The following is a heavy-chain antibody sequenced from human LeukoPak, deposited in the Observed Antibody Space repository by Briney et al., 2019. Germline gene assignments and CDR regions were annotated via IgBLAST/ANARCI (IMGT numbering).Heavy chain of an antibody. CDR1: GFTFSSYD. J-gene: IGHJ3*02. V-gene: IGHV3-13*04. CDR2: IGTAGVT. Sequence: GGSLRLSCAASGFTFSSYDFHWVRQPTGKGLEWVSAIGTAGVTYYPGSVKGRFTMSRENAKNSLYLQMNSLRAGDTAVYYCARLREAAFDMWGQGTTVTVFS. D-gene: IGHD1-26*01. CDR3: ARLREAAFDM.